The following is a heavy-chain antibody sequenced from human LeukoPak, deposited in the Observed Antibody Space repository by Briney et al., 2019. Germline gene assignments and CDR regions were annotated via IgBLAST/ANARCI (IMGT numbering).Heavy chain of an antibody. CDR1: GYIFTSYG. CDR2: FIPVFGPA. Sequence: SVKVSCKASGYIFTSYGISWVRQAPGQGLEWMGGFIPVFGPANYAQKFQGRVTITADESTSTAYMELSSLRSEDTAVYYCARAGEVYNSGSYLEYWGQGTLVTVSS. CDR3: ARAGEVYNSGSYLEY. J-gene: IGHJ4*02. V-gene: IGHV1-69*13. D-gene: IGHD6-19*01.